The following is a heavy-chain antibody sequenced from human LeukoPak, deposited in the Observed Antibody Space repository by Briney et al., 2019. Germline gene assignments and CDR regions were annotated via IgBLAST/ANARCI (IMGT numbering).Heavy chain of an antibody. D-gene: IGHD2-15*01. J-gene: IGHJ3*02. V-gene: IGHV3-23*01. CDR2: ISGSGGST. CDR1: GFTFSSYA. CDR3: AKEGDLYCGGGSCYLAAFDI. Sequence: GGSLRLSCAASGFTFSSYAMSWVRQAPGKGLEWVSAISGSGGSTYYADSVKGRFTISRDNSKNTLYLQMNSLRAEDTAVYYCAKEGDLYCGGGSCYLAAFDIWGQGTKVTVSS.